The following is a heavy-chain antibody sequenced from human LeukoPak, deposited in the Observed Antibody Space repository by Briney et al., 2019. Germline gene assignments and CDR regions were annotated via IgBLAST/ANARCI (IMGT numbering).Heavy chain of an antibody. CDR2: IYYSGST. CDR1: GGSISSSSYY. Sequence: KPSETLSLTCTVSGGSISSSSYYWGWIRQPPGKGLEWIGSIYYSGSTYYNPSLKSRVTISVDTSKNQFSLKLSSVTAADTAVYYCARLEWLGYYFDYWGQGTLVTVSS. D-gene: IGHD3-3*01. J-gene: IGHJ4*02. CDR3: ARLEWLGYYFDY. V-gene: IGHV4-39*01.